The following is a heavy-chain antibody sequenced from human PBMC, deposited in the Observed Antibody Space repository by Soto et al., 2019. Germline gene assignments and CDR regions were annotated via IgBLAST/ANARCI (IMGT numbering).Heavy chain of an antibody. Sequence: SVKVSCKASGFTFTSSAMQWVRQARGQRLERIGWIVVGSGNTNYAQKFQERVTITRDMSTSTAYMELSSLRSEDTAVYYCAADRGSDDSSGYWFDPWGQGTLVTVSS. CDR3: AADRGSDDSSGYWFDP. CDR2: IVVGSGNT. CDR1: GFTFTSSA. V-gene: IGHV1-58*02. D-gene: IGHD3-22*01. J-gene: IGHJ5*02.